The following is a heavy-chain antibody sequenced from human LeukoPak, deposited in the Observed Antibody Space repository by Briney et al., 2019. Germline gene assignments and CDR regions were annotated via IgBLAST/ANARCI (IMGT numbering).Heavy chain of an antibody. D-gene: IGHD2-2*01. CDR2: IYPCDSDT. CDR1: GYSFTTYW. V-gene: IGHV5-51*01. Sequence: GESLKISRKGSGYSFTTYWIGWVRQMPGKGLEWMGIIYPCDSDTRYSPSFQGHVTISVDKSITTAYLQWSSLKASDTAMYYCARREYCSDTTCSACLDYWGQGTMVTVSS. J-gene: IGHJ4*02. CDR3: ARREYCSDTTCSACLDY.